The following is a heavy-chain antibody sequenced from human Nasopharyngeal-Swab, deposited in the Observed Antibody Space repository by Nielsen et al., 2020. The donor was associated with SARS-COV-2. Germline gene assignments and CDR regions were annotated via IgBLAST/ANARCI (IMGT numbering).Heavy chain of an antibody. Sequence: GESLKISCAASGFTFSNYGMHWVRQAPGKGLEWVALIWSDGSRQHYADSVKGRFTISRDNSKNTLYLQMNNVRAEDTAVYYCARDLGGGYCTTTNCPGSWGQGTLVTVSS. J-gene: IGHJ1*01. V-gene: IGHV3-33*01. CDR3: ARDLGGGYCTTTNCPGS. D-gene: IGHD2-2*01. CDR2: IWSDGSRQ. CDR1: GFTFSNYG.